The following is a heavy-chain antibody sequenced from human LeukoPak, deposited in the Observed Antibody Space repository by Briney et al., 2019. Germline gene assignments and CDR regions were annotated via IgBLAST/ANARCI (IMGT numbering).Heavy chain of an antibody. CDR3: AKFFSGYSSSWGYYFDY. V-gene: IGHV3-23*01. J-gene: IGHJ4*02. Sequence: GGSLRLSCAASGFTFSSYGMSWVRQAPGKGLEWVSAISGSGGSTYYADSVKGRFTISRDNSKNTLYLQMNSLRAEDTAVYYCAKFFSGYSSSWGYYFDYWGQGTLVTVSS. D-gene: IGHD6-13*01. CDR1: GFTFSSYG. CDR2: ISGSGGST.